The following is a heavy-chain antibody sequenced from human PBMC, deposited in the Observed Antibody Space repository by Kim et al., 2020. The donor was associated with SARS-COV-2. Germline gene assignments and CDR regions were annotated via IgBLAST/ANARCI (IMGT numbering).Heavy chain of an antibody. Sequence: ASVKVSCKASGYTFTSYDINWVRQATGQGLEWMGWMNPNSGNTGYAQKFQGRVTMTRNTSISTAYMELSSLRSEDTAVYYCAREGIAAAGTPPDYWGQGTLVTVS. J-gene: IGHJ4*02. CDR3: AREGIAAAGTPPDY. CDR2: MNPNSGNT. D-gene: IGHD6-13*01. V-gene: IGHV1-8*01. CDR1: GYTFTSYD.